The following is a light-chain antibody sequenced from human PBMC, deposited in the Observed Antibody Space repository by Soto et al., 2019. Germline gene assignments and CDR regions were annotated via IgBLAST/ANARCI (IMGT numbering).Light chain of an antibody. J-gene: IGLJ3*02. V-gene: IGLV1-40*01. CDR1: SSNIGAGYD. CDR3: QSYDSRLSGWV. Sequence: SVLTQPPSVSGAPGQRVTISCTESSSNIGAGYDVHWYQQLPGTAPKLLIYGNSNRPSGVPDRFSGSKSGTSASLAITGLQAEDEADYYCQSYDSRLSGWVFGGGTKLTVL. CDR2: GNS.